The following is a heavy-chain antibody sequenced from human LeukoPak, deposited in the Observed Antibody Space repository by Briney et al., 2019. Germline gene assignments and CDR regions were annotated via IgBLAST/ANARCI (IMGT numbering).Heavy chain of an antibody. CDR3: TRTTPNGSLDY. CDR1: SGSISSSNYY. CDR2: ISTIGST. Sequence: SSETLSLTCTVSSGSISSSNYYWSWIRQPAGKGLEWIGRISTIGSTNYNPSLNSRVTISIDTSKNQFSLKLSSVTAADTAVYYCTRTTPNGSLDYWGLGTLVTVSS. J-gene: IGHJ4*02. D-gene: IGHD5-24*01. V-gene: IGHV4-61*02.